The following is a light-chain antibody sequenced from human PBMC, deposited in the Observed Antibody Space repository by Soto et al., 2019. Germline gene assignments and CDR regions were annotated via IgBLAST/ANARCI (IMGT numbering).Light chain of an antibody. V-gene: IGKV3-20*01. CDR2: GAS. CDR1: QSVSSSY. Sequence: EIVLTQSPGTLSLSPGERATLSCRASQSVSSSYLAWYQQKPGQAPRLLIYGASIRATGIPDRFSGSGSGTDFTLTISRLEPEDFPVYYCQQYGSSPLTFGGGTKVEIK. CDR3: QQYGSSPLT. J-gene: IGKJ4*01.